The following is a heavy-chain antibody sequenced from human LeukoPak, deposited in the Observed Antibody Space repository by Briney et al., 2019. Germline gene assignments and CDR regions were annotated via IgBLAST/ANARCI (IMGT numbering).Heavy chain of an antibody. CDR1: GYTFTSYD. D-gene: IGHD3-22*01. CDR3: AREVVVASYYYGMDV. CDR2: ISAYNGNT. J-gene: IGHJ6*02. Sequence: ASVTVSCKASGYTFTSYDINWVRQAPRQGLEWMGWISAYNGNTNYAQKLQGRVTMTTDTSTSTAYMELRSLRSDDTAVYYCAREVVVASYYYGMDVWGQGTTVTVSS. V-gene: IGHV1-18*01.